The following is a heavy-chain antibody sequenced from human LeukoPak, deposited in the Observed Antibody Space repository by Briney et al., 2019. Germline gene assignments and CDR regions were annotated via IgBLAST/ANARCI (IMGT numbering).Heavy chain of an antibody. J-gene: IGHJ4*02. CDR3: ARRHYYDSSAYFDH. Sequence: SETLSLTCTVSGGSISSYYWSWIRQSPGKGLEWIGYIYYSGSTNYNPSLKSRVTISVDTSKNQFSLKLSSVTAADTAVYYCARRHYYDSSAYFDHWGQGTLVTVSS. D-gene: IGHD3-22*01. CDR1: GGSISSYY. CDR2: IYYSGST. V-gene: IGHV4-59*08.